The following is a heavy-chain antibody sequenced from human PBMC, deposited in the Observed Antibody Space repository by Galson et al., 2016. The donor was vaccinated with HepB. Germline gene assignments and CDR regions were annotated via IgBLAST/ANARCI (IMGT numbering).Heavy chain of an antibody. D-gene: IGHD6-19*01. CDR1: GSTFTNYA. CDR2: ITGSDGST. J-gene: IGHJ4*02. Sequence: SLRLSCAASGSTFTNYAMSWVRQAPGKGLEWVSGITGSDGSTRYADSVKGRFIISRDNSKNTLYRQMDSLRAEDTAVYYCATGSNGWTKFIDFWGQGTLVTVSS. V-gene: IGHV3-23*01. CDR3: ATGSNGWTKFIDF.